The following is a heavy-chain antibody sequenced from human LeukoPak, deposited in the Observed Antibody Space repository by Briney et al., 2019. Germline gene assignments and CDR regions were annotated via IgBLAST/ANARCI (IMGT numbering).Heavy chain of an antibody. CDR1: GGSISSSSYY. CDR2: IYYSGST. Sequence: PSETLSLTCTVSGGSISSSSYYWGWIRQPPGKGLEWIESIYYSGSTYYNPSLKSRVSISLDTSKNQFSLKLSSVTAADTAVYYCARTERWPNMAGYYFDYWGQGTLVTVSS. V-gene: IGHV4-39*07. D-gene: IGHD5-24*01. CDR3: ARTERWPNMAGYYFDY. J-gene: IGHJ4*02.